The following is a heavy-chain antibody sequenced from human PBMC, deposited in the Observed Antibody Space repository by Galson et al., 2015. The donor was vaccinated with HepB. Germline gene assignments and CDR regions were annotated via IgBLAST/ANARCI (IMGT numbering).Heavy chain of an antibody. Sequence: SLRLSCAASGFTFSDYYMSWIRQAPGKGLQWVAYINSRSTNTNYAESVKGRFTISRDNAKKSLYLQMNSLGGEETAIYYCARGSNSLNNDAFDIWGQGTKVAVSS. D-gene: IGHD6-13*01. V-gene: IGHV3-11*06. J-gene: IGHJ3*02. CDR1: GFTFSDYY. CDR2: INSRSTNT. CDR3: ARGSNSLNNDAFDI.